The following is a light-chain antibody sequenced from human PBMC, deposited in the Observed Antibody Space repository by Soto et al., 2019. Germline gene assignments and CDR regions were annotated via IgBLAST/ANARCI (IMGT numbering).Light chain of an antibody. V-gene: IGKV1-9*01. J-gene: IGKJ3*01. CDR1: QGISSY. CDR2: GAS. CDR3: QQFNSYPRT. Sequence: DIQLTQSPSFRSASVGDRVTITCRASQGISSYLAWYQQKPGKAPKLLIYGASTLQSGVPSRFSGSGSGTEFTLTISSLQPEDFATYYCQQFNSYPRTFGPGTKVDIK.